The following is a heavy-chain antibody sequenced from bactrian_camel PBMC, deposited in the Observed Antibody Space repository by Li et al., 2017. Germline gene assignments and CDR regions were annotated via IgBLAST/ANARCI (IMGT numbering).Heavy chain of an antibody. CDR2: IRPDTGST. V-gene: IGHV3-3*01. CDR3: AARLGSSCYTTPERYPY. CDR1: GYTFGSAC. Sequence: HVQLVESGGGSVQADGSLRLSCAASGYTFGSACVGWFRQPPGKEREGVAAIRPDTGSTSYADSVKGRFTISQDHPKNTVYLQMNNLKPEDTASYYCAARLGSSCYTTPERYPYWGQGTQVTVS. J-gene: IGHJ4*01. D-gene: IGHD2*01.